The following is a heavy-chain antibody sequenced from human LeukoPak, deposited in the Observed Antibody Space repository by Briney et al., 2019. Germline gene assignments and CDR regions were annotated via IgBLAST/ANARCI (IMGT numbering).Heavy chain of an antibody. CDR3: ARLGGYSYDQKSGPADY. V-gene: IGHV3-21*01. CDR1: GFTFSSYS. D-gene: IGHD5-18*01. CDR2: ISSSSSSR. Sequence: GGSLRLSCAASGFTFSSYSMNWVRQAPGKGLEWVSSISSSSSSRYYADSVKGRFTISRDNAKNSLYLQMSSLRAEDTAVYYCARLGGYSYDQKSGPADYWGQGTLVTVSS. J-gene: IGHJ4*02.